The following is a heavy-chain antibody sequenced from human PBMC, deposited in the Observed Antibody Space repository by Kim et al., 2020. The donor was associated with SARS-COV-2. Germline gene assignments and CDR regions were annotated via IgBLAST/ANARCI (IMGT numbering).Heavy chain of an antibody. V-gene: IGHV4-61*01. Sequence: SETLSLTCTVSGGSMRNGNYYWSWIRQPPGKGLEWIASINYSGTTDYNPSVKSRVTISVDPSRSQFSLKLSFVTAADTAVYYCASARAGGYNLWYFEYGG. CDR1: GGSMRNGNYY. D-gene: IGHD5-12*01. J-gene: IGHJ4*01. CDR3: ASARAGGYNLWYFEY. CDR2: INYSGTT.